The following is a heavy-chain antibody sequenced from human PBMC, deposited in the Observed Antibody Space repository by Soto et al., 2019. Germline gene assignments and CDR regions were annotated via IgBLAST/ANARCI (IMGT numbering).Heavy chain of an antibody. CDR2: ISTDGNNK. J-gene: IGHJ5*02. Sequence: RLSFAASEFTFSSYSMPWGHQAPGKWLQWMEVISTDGNNKYYADSVKGRFTISRDNSKNTVYLQMNSLSAEDTAVYYCARDMRAGALGELVPWDPATIVSVSS. D-gene: IGHD3-10*01. CDR3: ARDMRAGALGELVP. CDR1: EFTFSSYS. V-gene: IGHV3-30-3*01.